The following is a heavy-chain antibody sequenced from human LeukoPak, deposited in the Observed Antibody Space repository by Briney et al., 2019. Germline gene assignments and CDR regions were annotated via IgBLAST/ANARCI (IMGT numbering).Heavy chain of an antibody. CDR1: GGSISSYY. CDR2: IYYSGST. CDR3: AKGSRRYCSGGSCSTPFDY. J-gene: IGHJ4*02. D-gene: IGHD2-15*01. V-gene: IGHV4-59*01. Sequence: SSETVSLTCTVSGGSISSYYWSWIRQPPGKGLEWIGYIYYSGSTNYNPSLKSRVTISVDTSKNQFSLKLSSVTAADTAVYYCAKGSRRYCSGGSCSTPFDYWGQGTLVTVSS.